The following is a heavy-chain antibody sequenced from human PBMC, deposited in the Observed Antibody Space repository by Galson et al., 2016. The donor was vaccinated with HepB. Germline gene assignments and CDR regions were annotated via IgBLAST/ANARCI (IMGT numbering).Heavy chain of an antibody. J-gene: IGHJ1*01. D-gene: IGHD1-26*01. CDR3: VRDFGGSYYLQH. CDR1: GYSFINYG. CDR2: INTSKGNT. V-gene: IGHV1-18*01. Sequence: QSGAEVKRPGASVKVSCKTFGYSFINYGFTWVRQAPGPGFEWMGWINTSKGNTHYAQKFRGRVTMTTDPSTSTAYMELTSLTSDDTAVYYCVRDFGGSYYLQHWGQGTLVTVSS.